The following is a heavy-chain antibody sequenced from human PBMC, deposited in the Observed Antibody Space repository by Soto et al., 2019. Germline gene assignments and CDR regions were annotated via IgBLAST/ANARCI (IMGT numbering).Heavy chain of an antibody. CDR1: EGTFRKYA. CDR3: ARDRTSAAGNYFYYGMDV. CDR2: IIPSFPRT. V-gene: IGHV1-69*01. Sequence: QVQLVQSGAEVKKPGSSVKVSCKASEGTFRKYAISWVRQAPGQGPEWMGGIIPSFPRTTYAQKFQGRLTITADESSSTAYMELSSLKSEDAALYYCARDRTSAAGNYFYYGMDVWGQGTTVTVSS. D-gene: IGHD1-1*01. J-gene: IGHJ6*02.